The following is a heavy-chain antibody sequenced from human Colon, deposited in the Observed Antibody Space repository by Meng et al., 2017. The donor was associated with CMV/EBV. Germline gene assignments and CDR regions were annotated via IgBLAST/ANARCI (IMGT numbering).Heavy chain of an antibody. D-gene: IGHD1-26*01. Sequence: QGQLVQVGAEVKKPGASVKVSCKASGYTFTGYFMYWVRQAPGQGLEWMGSINPNSGGTNYAQKFQGRVTMTRDTSINTAYMELSRLRSDDTAVYYCATVSGGDFDYWGQGTLVTVSS. CDR2: INPNSGGT. CDR3: ATVSGGDFDY. J-gene: IGHJ4*02. V-gene: IGHV1-2*02. CDR1: GYTFTGYF.